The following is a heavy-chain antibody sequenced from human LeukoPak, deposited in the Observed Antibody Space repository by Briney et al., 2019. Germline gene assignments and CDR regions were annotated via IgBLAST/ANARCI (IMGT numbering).Heavy chain of an antibody. CDR3: ARGGYDSSGYYYVGAFDI. D-gene: IGHD3-22*01. CDR1: GFTFNNYA. Sequence: GGSLRLSCAASGFTFNNYAMSWVRQAPGRGLEWVSAISGPGYSTHYADSVKGRFTISRDNSKSTVFLQMNSLRAEDTAVYYCARGGYDSSGYYYVGAFDIWGQGTMVTVSS. V-gene: IGHV3-23*01. CDR2: ISGPGYST. J-gene: IGHJ3*02.